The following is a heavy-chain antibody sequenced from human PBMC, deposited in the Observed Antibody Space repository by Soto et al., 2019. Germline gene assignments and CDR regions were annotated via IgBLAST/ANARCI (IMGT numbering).Heavy chain of an antibody. CDR1: GFTFSSYG. D-gene: IGHD2-2*01. CDR3: AREGDIVVVNSGYYYGMDV. Sequence: LRLSCAASGFTFSSYGMHWVRQAPGKGLEWVAVIWYDGSNKYYADSVKGRFTISRDNSKNTLYLQMNSLRAEDTAVYYCAREGDIVVVNSGYYYGMDVWGQGTTVTVSS. CDR2: IWYDGSNK. V-gene: IGHV3-33*01. J-gene: IGHJ6*02.